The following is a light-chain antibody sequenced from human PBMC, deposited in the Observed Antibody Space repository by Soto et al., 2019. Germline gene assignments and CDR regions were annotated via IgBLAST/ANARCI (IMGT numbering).Light chain of an antibody. CDR2: SAS. J-gene: IGKJ5*01. CDR3: QQRDGYPIT. CDR1: QGISDR. Sequence: DIQLTQSPSFLSASVGDRVTITCRASQGISDRLAWYQQSPGKAPTLLIHSASSLQSGVPLRFSGSGSGTEFTLTISSLQPADFATYYCQQRDGYPITFGQGTRLEMK. V-gene: IGKV1-9*01.